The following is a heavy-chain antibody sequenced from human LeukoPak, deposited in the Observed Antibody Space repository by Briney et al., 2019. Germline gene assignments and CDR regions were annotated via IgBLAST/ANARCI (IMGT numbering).Heavy chain of an antibody. Sequence: ASVRVSCKASGYTFTNHFLHWVRQAPGQGLEWMGKINPSGESTSYAQKFQGRVTMTRDTSTSTVYMELSSLRSEDTAVYYCARESRATIAEGMDVWGQGTTVTVSS. CDR3: ARESRATIAEGMDV. D-gene: IGHD6-13*01. J-gene: IGHJ6*02. CDR1: GYTFTNHF. CDR2: INPSGEST. V-gene: IGHV1-46*01.